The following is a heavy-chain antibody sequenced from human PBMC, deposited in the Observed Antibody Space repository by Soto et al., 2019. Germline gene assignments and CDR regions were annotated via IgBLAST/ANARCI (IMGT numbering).Heavy chain of an antibody. J-gene: IGHJ4*02. Sequence: EVQLLESGGGLVQPGGSLRLSCAASGFTFSSYAMRWVRQAPVKGLEWVSAISGSGGSTYYADSVKGRFTISRDNSKNTLYVQMNSLRAEDTAVYYCARRGSGSYCDWWGQGTLVTVSS. CDR2: ISGSGGST. CDR1: GFTFSSYA. CDR3: ARRGSGSYCDW. V-gene: IGHV3-23*01. D-gene: IGHD1-26*01.